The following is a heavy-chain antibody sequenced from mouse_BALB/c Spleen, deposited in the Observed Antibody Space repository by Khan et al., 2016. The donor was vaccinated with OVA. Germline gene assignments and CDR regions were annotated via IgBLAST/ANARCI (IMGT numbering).Heavy chain of an antibody. CDR1: GYKFSNYW. Sequence: QVQLQQSGTELMKPGASVKISCKASGYKFSNYWIEWVKQRPGHGLEWIGEILPGSGSTKYNVKFKGKATFTADTSSSTAFMQLSSLTSEDSAVYYCARSYYADCAQGTLVTVSA. J-gene: IGHJ3*01. D-gene: IGHD2-10*01. CDR3: ARSYYAD. CDR2: ILPGSGST. V-gene: IGHV1-9*01.